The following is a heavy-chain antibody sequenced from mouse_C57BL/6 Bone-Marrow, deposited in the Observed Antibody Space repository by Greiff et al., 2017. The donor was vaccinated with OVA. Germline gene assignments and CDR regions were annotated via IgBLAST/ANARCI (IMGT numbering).Heavy chain of an antibody. CDR2: IYPRSGNT. CDR1: GYTFTSYG. CDR3: ARWGYYGSPFDY. Sequence: VQLQESGAELARPGASVKLSCKASGYTFTSYGISWVKQRTGQGLEWIGEIYPRSGNTYYNEKFKGKATLTADKSSSTAYMELRSLTSEDSAVYFCARWGYYGSPFDYWGQGTTLTVSS. D-gene: IGHD1-1*01. V-gene: IGHV1-81*01. J-gene: IGHJ2*01.